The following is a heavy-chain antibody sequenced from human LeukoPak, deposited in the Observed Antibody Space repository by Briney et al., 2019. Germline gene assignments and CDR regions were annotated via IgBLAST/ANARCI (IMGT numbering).Heavy chain of an antibody. J-gene: IGHJ4*02. CDR1: GFTFSSYA. CDR2: ISSGGGNT. CDR3: ARDQSSSWYEGVDY. D-gene: IGHD6-13*01. V-gene: IGHV3-23*01. Sequence: GGSLRLSCVASGFTFSSYAMSWIRQAPGKGLEWVSAISSGGGNTDYADSVKGRFTISRDNSKNTLYLQMNSLRAEDTAVYYCARDQSSSWYEGVDYWGQGTLVTVSS.